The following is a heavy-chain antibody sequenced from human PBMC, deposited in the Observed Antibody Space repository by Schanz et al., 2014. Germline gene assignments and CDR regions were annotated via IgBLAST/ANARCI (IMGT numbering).Heavy chain of an antibody. J-gene: IGHJ4*02. D-gene: IGHD3-10*01. V-gene: IGHV3-11*06. Sequence: GGSLRLSCAASGFTFSDYYMSWIRQAPGKGLEWVSYISGTTTYTNYADSVKGRFTISRENAKNSLYLQMNSLRAGDTAVYYCARVPYGSGSYWDYWGQGTLVTVSS. CDR2: ISGTTTYT. CDR1: GFTFSDYY. CDR3: ARVPYGSGSYWDY.